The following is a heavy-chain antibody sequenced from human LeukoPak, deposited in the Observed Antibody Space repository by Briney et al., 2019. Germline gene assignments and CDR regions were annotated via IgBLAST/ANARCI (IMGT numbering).Heavy chain of an antibody. CDR2: ISGYNGNT. J-gene: IGHJ4*02. CDR3: ARSSLGTITAGPFDY. Sequence: GASVKVSCKASGYTFSSYGIAWVRQAPGQGLEWMGWISGYNGNTNYARKLQGRVSMTTDTSTTTAYMELRSLTSDDTALYYCARSSLGTITAGPFDYWGQGTLVTVSS. D-gene: IGHD5-12*01. V-gene: IGHV1-18*01. CDR1: GYTFSSYG.